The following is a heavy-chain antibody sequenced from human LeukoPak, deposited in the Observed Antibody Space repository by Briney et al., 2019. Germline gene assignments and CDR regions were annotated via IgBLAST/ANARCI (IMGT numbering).Heavy chain of an antibody. D-gene: IGHD6-13*01. CDR1: GYTFTSYD. CDR2: INPNSGGT. Sequence: ASVKVSCKASGYTFTSYDINWVRQATGQGLEWMGWINPNSGGTNYAQKFQGRVTMTRDTSISTAYMELSRLRSDDTAVYYCAKAGYSSSWLFDYWGQGTLVTVSS. V-gene: IGHV1-2*02. J-gene: IGHJ4*02. CDR3: AKAGYSSSWLFDY.